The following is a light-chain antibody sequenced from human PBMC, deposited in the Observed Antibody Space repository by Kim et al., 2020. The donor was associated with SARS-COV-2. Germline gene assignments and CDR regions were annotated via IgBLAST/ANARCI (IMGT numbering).Light chain of an antibody. V-gene: IGLV6-57*03. J-gene: IGLJ3*02. CDR1: SGSIASSY. CDR3: QSYDTRSHEV. Sequence: KTVTISWTRSSGSIASSYVQWYQERPDSAPTTLISEDNQRPSGVPDRFSGSVDESSNSASLTISGLRPEDEADYYCQSYDTRSHEVFGGGTQLTVL. CDR2: EDN.